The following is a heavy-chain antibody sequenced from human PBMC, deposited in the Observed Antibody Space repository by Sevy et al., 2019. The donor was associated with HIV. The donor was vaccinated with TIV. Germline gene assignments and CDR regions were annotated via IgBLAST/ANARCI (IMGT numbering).Heavy chain of an antibody. CDR1: GFSVSRNH. D-gene: IGHD6-19*01. J-gene: IGHJ4*02. CDR3: ARRLTSAWYFDF. Sequence: GGSLRLSCAASGFSVSRNHINWVRQAPGKGQEWISVIYSDGTTQNADSVKGRFSISRDTSYNTVNLQVSSVRAGYTAVHYCARRLTSAWYFDFWGQGTLVTGSS. V-gene: IGHV3-53*01. CDR2: IYSDGTT.